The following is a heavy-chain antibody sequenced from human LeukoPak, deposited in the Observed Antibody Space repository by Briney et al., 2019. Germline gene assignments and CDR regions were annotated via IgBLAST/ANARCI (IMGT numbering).Heavy chain of an antibody. CDR3: ARHGRVSPHFDY. Sequence: SETLSLTCTVSGDSISSSSYYWGWIRQPPGKGLEWIGSIYYSGSTYYNPSLKSRVTISVDTSKNQFSLKLSSVTAADTAVYYCARHGRVSPHFDYWGQGTLVTVSS. J-gene: IGHJ4*02. CDR2: IYYSGST. V-gene: IGHV4-39*01. CDR1: GDSISSSSYY. D-gene: IGHD2-8*01.